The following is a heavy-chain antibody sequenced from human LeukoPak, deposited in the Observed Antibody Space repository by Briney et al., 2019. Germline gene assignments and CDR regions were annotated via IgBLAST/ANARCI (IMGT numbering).Heavy chain of an antibody. CDR3: ASRKLGNDC. CDR2: IYYTGTT. Sequence: PSETLSLTCTVSGGSVSDYYWSWIRQSPGKGLEWIGYIYYTGTTSYNPSLKSRVTISAETSKNQFSLNLISVTAADTAVYYCASRKLGNDCWGQGTLVTVSS. CDR1: GGSVSDYY. D-gene: IGHD7-27*01. J-gene: IGHJ4*02. V-gene: IGHV4-59*02.